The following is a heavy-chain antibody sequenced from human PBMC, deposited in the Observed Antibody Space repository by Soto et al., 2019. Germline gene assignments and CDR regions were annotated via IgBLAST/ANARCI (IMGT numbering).Heavy chain of an antibody. CDR1: GYSFTSYC. D-gene: IGHD6-6*01. CDR2: IYPGDSDT. V-gene: IGHV5-51*01. CDR3: ARPSNGIAARPGFFDY. J-gene: IGHJ4*02. Sequence: GESLKISCKGSGYSFTSYCIGWVLQMPWKGLEWMGIIYPGDSDTRYSPSFQGQVTISADKSISTAYLQWSSLKASDTAMYYCARPSNGIAARPGFFDYWGQGTLVTVSS.